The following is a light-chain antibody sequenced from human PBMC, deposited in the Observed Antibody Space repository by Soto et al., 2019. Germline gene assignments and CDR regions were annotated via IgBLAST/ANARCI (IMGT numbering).Light chain of an antibody. V-gene: IGLV3-1*01. CDR3: QAWDSSPSVV. J-gene: IGLJ2*01. CDR1: KLGDKY. Sequence: SYELTQPPSVSVSPGQTASITCSGDKLGDKYACWYQQKPGQSPVLVICQDSKRPSGIPERFSGSNSGNTATLTISGTQAMDEADYYCQAWDSSPSVVFGGGTKLTVL. CDR2: QDS.